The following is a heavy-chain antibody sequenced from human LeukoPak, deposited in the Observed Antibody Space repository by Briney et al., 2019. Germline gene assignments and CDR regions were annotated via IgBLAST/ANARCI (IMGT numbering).Heavy chain of an antibody. Sequence: PSETLSLTCAVYGGSFSGYYWSWIRQPPGKGLEWIGEINHSGSTNYNPSLKSRVTISVDTSKNQFSLKLSSVTAADTAVYYCARKIAVAAGGLYYYGMDVWSQGTTVTVSS. CDR2: INHSGST. CDR1: GGSFSGYY. CDR3: ARKIAVAAGGLYYYGMDV. D-gene: IGHD6-19*01. V-gene: IGHV4-34*01. J-gene: IGHJ6*02.